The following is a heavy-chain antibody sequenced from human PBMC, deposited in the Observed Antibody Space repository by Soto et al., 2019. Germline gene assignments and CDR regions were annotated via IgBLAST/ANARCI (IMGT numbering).Heavy chain of an antibody. Sequence: SETMYLTCTVSGGTISSGGYYWSWIRQHPGKGLEWIGYIYYSGSTYYNPSLKSRVTISVDTSKNQFSLKLSSVTAADTAVYYCARPYYDILTGYPYYFDYWGQGTLVTVSS. J-gene: IGHJ4*02. D-gene: IGHD3-9*01. CDR2: IYYSGST. CDR3: ARPYYDILTGYPYYFDY. CDR1: GGTISSGGYY. V-gene: IGHV4-31*03.